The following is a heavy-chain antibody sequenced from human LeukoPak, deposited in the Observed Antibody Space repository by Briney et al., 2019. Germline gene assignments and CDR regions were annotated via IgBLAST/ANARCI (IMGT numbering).Heavy chain of an antibody. D-gene: IGHD2-15*01. J-gene: IGHJ6*03. Sequence: GGSLRLSCAASGFTFSSYGMHWVRQAPGKGLEWVAVIWYEGSNKEYADSVKGRFTISRDNSKNTLYLQMNSLRAEDTAVYYCAKDPGHCSGGCCPGPRYMDVWGKGTTVTVSS. CDR3: AKDPGHCSGGCCPGPRYMDV. V-gene: IGHV3-33*06. CDR1: GFTFSSYG. CDR2: IWYEGSNK.